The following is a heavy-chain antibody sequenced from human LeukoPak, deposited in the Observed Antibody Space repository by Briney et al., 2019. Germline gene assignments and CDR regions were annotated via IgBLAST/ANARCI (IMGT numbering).Heavy chain of an antibody. CDR1: GFTFSDYY. J-gene: IGHJ4*02. D-gene: IGHD6-13*01. CDR2: ISSSGSSI. Sequence: AGGSLRLPCAASGFTFSDYYMSWIRQAPGKGLEWVSYISSSGSSIYYADSVKGRFTISRDNAKNSLYLQMNSLRAEDTAVYYCARDSPPPGYDYWGQGTLVTVSS. V-gene: IGHV3-11*01. CDR3: ARDSPPPGYDY.